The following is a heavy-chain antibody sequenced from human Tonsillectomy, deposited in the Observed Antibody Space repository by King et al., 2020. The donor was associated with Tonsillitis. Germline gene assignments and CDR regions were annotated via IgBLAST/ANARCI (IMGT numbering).Heavy chain of an antibody. J-gene: IGHJ5*02. CDR3: ARNTYDFLTGYDLAINWFDP. V-gene: IGHV4-38-2*01. Sequence: QLQESGPGLVKPSEPLSLTCAVTGYSISSGYYWAWIRQPPGKGLERIGNIFHSGSTYYNPSLESRVIISVDTAKNQFSLKMRSVTAADTAIYYCARNTYDFLTGYDLAINWFDPWGQGTLVTVSS. D-gene: IGHD3-9*01. CDR1: GYSISSGYY. CDR2: IFHSGST.